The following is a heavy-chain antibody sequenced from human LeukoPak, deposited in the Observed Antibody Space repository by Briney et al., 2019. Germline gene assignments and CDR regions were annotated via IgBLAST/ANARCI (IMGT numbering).Heavy chain of an antibody. J-gene: IGHJ4*02. D-gene: IGHD3-22*01. V-gene: IGHV3-64*01. Sequence: GGSLRLSCAASGFTFSSYAMHWVRQAPGKGLEYVSAISSNGGSTYYANSVKGRFTISRDNAKNSLYLQMNSLRAEDTAVYYCARDSWALYYYDSSGYYSNLDYWGQGTLVTVSS. CDR1: GFTFSSYA. CDR3: ARDSWALYYYDSSGYYSNLDY. CDR2: ISSNGGST.